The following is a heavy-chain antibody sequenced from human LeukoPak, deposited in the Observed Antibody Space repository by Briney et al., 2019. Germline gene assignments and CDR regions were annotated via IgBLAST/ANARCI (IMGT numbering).Heavy chain of an antibody. D-gene: IGHD1-26*01. V-gene: IGHV4-34*01. J-gene: IGHJ6*03. CDR3: ARISVGATPYIDV. CDR1: GGSFSGYY. Sequence: AETLSLTCGVYGGSFSGYYWIWIRQPPGKGLGWIGEINHSGSTKYNPSLKSRVTISIDTSKNQFSLKLSSVTAADTAVYYCARISVGATPYIDVWGKGTTVTVSS. CDR2: INHSGST.